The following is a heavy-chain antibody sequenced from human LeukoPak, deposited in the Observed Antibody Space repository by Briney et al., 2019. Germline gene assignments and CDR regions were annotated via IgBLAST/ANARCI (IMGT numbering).Heavy chain of an antibody. CDR3: ARGSGYCSSTSCPNWFDP. V-gene: IGHV4-34*01. Sequence: SETLSLTCAVYGGSFSGYYWSWIRQPPGKGLEWIGEINHSGSTNYNPSLKSRVTISVDTSKNQFSLKLSSVTAGDTAVYYCARGSGYCSSTSCPNWFDPWGQGTLVTVSS. CDR1: GGSFSGYY. J-gene: IGHJ5*02. D-gene: IGHD2-2*01. CDR2: INHSGST.